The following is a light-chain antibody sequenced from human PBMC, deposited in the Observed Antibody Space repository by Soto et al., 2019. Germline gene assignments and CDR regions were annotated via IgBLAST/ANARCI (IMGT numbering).Light chain of an antibody. Sequence: HSVLTQPPSASGTPGQRVTISCSGSRSDIGSNYVYWYQHLPGMAPKLLIYRNDQRPSGVPDRISGSRSGTSASLAIIGLRSEDEADYYCASWDDTLSVPIFGGGTKLTVL. CDR3: ASWDDTLSVPI. J-gene: IGLJ2*01. CDR1: RSDIGSNY. V-gene: IGLV1-47*01. CDR2: RND.